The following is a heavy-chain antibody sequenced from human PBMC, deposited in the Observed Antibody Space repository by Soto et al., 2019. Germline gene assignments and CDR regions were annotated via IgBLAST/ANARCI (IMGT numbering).Heavy chain of an antibody. CDR1: GFIFSDNY. D-gene: IGHD6-19*01. J-gene: IGHJ4*02. Sequence: GGSLRLSCAVSGFIFSDNYMGWVRQAQGKGLEWVAGSRNRGRSDTTEYAAAGKGRFTISRDNSKNSLYLQMNSLKTEDTAVYYCARVRLSRGWFAFDYWGQGTLVTVSS. CDR3: ARVRLSRGWFAFDY. CDR2: SRNRGRSDTT. V-gene: IGHV3-72*01.